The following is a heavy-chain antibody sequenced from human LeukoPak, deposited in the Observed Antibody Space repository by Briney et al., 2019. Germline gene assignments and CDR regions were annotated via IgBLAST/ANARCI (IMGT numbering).Heavy chain of an antibody. J-gene: IGHJ6*02. D-gene: IGHD6-6*01. Sequence: QSGGSLRLSCAASEFTFSEYWMSWVRQAPGKGLEWVSAISGSGGSTYYADSVKGRFTISRDNSKNTLYLQMNSLRAEDTAVYYCAKGNPRIAALMDVWGQGTTVTVSS. CDR3: AKGNPRIAALMDV. CDR2: ISGSGGST. V-gene: IGHV3-23*01. CDR1: EFTFSEYW.